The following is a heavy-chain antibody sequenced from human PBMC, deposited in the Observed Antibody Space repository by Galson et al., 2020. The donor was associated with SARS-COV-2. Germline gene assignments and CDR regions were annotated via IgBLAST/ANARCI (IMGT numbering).Heavy chain of an antibody. CDR2: ISSSSSYI. CDR1: GFTFSSYS. V-gene: IGHV3-21*01. Sequence: GGSLRLSCAASGFTFSSYSMNWVRQAPGKGLEWVSSISSSSSYIYYADSVKGRFTISRDNAKNSLYLQMNSLRAEDTAVYYCARGGQQLGGGYYYYGMDVLGQGTTVTVSS. J-gene: IGHJ6*02. CDR3: ARGGQQLGGGYYYYGMDV. D-gene: IGHD6-13*01.